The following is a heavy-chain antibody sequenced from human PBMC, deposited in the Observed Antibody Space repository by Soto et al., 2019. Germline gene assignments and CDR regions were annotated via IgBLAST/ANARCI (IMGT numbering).Heavy chain of an antibody. CDR2: INAGNGNT. Sequence: GASVKVSCKASGYTFTSYAMHWVRQAPGQRLEWMGWINAGNGNTKYSQKFQGRFTISRDDSKSIAYLQMNSLKTEDTAVYYCTRDGVVVVTAIIYWGQGTLVTVSS. D-gene: IGHD2-21*02. V-gene: IGHV1-3*01. CDR1: GYTFTSYA. CDR3: TRDGVVVVTAIIY. J-gene: IGHJ4*02.